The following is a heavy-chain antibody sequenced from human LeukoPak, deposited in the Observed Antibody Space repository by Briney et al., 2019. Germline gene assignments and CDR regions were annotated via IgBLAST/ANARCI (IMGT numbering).Heavy chain of an antibody. D-gene: IGHD3-22*01. CDR3: ARERGSSGYYYPYFDY. J-gene: IGHJ4*02. V-gene: IGHV3-21*01. Sequence: GGSLRLSCAGSGFTFSSYSMNWVRQAPGKGLEWVSSISSSSSYIYYADSVKGRFTISRDDAKNSLYLQMNSLRAEDTAVYYCARERGSSGYYYPYFDYWGQGTLVTVSS. CDR1: GFTFSSYS. CDR2: ISSSSSYI.